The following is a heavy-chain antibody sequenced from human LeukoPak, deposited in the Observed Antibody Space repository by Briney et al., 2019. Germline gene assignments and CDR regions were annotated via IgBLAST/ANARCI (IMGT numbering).Heavy chain of an antibody. CDR3: AREVWQQLATFDY. J-gene: IGHJ4*02. Sequence: GGSLRLSCAASGFTFSSYWMSWVRQAPGKGLEWVANIKQDGSEKYYVDSVKGRFTISRDNAKNSLYVQMNSLRAEDTAVYYCAREVWQQLATFDYWGQGTLVTVSS. CDR2: IKQDGSEK. V-gene: IGHV3-7*01. CDR1: GFTFSSYW. D-gene: IGHD6-13*01.